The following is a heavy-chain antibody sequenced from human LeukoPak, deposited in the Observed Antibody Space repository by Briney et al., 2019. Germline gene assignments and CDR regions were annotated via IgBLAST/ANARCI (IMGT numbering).Heavy chain of an antibody. CDR1: GFTFSSYW. D-gene: IGHD3-3*01. Sequence: GGSLRLSCAASGFTFSSYWMYWVRQAPGKGLVWVSRMNSVGSTTNYADSVKGRFTISRDNARNTLYLQMNSLRAEDTSVYYCARDLDFWSGYYDYWGQGTLVTVSS. CDR2: MNSVGSTT. V-gene: IGHV3-74*01. J-gene: IGHJ4*02. CDR3: ARDLDFWSGYYDY.